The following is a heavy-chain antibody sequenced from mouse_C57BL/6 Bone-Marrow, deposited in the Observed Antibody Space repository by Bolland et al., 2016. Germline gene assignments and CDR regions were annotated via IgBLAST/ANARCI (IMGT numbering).Heavy chain of an antibody. CDR3: ARPNYYGRGTFAY. D-gene: IGHD1-1*01. J-gene: IGHJ3*01. Sequence: YYNEKFKGKATLTVDKSSSTAYMLLSSLTSEDSAVYFCARPNYYGRGTFAYWGQGTLV. V-gene: IGHV1-75*01.